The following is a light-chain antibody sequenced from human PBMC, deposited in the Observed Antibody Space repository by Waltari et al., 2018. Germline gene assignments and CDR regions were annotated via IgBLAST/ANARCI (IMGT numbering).Light chain of an antibody. CDR3: SSYTNSNTWV. CDR2: DVS. Sequence: QSALTQPASVSGSPGQSITISCTGTSSDVGGYNYVAWYQQHPGKAPKVLIYDVSNRPSGVSNRFSGSKSGTTASLTSSGLQAEDEADYYCSSYTNSNTWVFGGGTKLTVL. J-gene: IGLJ3*02. CDR1: SSDVGGYNY. V-gene: IGLV2-14*03.